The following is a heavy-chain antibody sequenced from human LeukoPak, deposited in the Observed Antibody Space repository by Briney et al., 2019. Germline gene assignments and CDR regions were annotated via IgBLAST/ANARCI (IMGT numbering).Heavy chain of an antibody. Sequence: SETLSLTCTVSGGSISSSSYYWGWIRQPPGEGLEWIGSIYYSGSTYYNLSLKSRVTISVDTSKNQFSLKLSSVTAADTAVYYCARGPFLIYRRNSYSSSPRSKTNWFDPWGQGTLVTVSS. V-gene: IGHV4-39*01. J-gene: IGHJ5*02. CDR1: GGSISSSSYY. CDR3: ARGPFLIYRRNSYSSSPRSKTNWFDP. D-gene: IGHD6-13*01. CDR2: IYYSGST.